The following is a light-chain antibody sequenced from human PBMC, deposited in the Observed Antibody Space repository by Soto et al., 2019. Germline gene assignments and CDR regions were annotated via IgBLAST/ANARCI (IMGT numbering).Light chain of an antibody. CDR2: EVN. CDR1: SSDVGSYTY. CDR3: SSYTSSSTLHV. Sequence: QSVLTQPASVSGSPRQSITISCTRASSDVGSYTYVSWYQQHPGKAPKLMIYEVNNRPSGVSNRFSGSKSGNTASLTISGLQAEDDADYYCSSYTSSSTLHVFRTGPKVTVL. J-gene: IGLJ1*01. V-gene: IGLV2-14*01.